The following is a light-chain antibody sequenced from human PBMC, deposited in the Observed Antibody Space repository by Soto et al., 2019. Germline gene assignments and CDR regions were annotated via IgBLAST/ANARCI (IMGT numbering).Light chain of an antibody. V-gene: IGKV3-20*01. CDR2: GAS. Sequence: EIGFTQWPLTLCGVGLERATLSCSASQSVSSSYLASYQQKPGQAPRLLIYGASSRATGIPDRFSGSGSGTDFTLTISRLEPEDFAVYYCQQYGSSLITFGQGTLLEIK. CDR1: QSVSSSY. J-gene: IGKJ5*01. CDR3: QQYGSSLIT.